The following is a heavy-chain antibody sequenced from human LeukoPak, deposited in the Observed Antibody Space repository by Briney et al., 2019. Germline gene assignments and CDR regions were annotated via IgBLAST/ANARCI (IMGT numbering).Heavy chain of an antibody. CDR3: VKDRLLPHSPGDAFDI. CDR1: EFTFSDSW. CDR2: INRDGSII. V-gene: IGHV3-74*03. Sequence: GGSLRLSCAASEFTFSDSWMDWVRQAQGKGLVWVSRINRDGSIITYADSVKGRFTISRDNAKNTLYLQMNSLRAEDTAVYYCVKDRLLPHSPGDAFDIWGQGAMVTVSS. D-gene: IGHD3-10*01. J-gene: IGHJ3*02.